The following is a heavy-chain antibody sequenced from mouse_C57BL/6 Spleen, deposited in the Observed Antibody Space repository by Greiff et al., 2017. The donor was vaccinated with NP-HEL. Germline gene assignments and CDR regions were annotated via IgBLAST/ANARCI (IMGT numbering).Heavy chain of an antibody. CDR1: GYTFTSYW. Sequence: QVQLQQPGAELVKPGASVKLSCKASGYTFTSYWMHWVKQRPGQGLEWIGMIHPNSGSTNYNEKFKSKATLTVDKSSSTAYMQLSSLTSEDSAVYYCARSGKIGTTEGYDGFDYWGQGTTLTVSS. J-gene: IGHJ2*01. V-gene: IGHV1-64*01. CDR2: IHPNSGST. D-gene: IGHD2-2*01. CDR3: ARSGKIGTTEGYDGFDY.